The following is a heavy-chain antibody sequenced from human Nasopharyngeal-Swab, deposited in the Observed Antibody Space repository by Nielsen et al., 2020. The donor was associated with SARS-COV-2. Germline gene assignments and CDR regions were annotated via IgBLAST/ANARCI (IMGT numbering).Heavy chain of an antibody. CDR3: ARAQRRLRFLEWLSQSYYCGMDV. CDR2: INSDGSST. D-gene: IGHD3-3*01. J-gene: IGHJ6*02. Sequence: VRQAPGKGLVWVSRINSDGSSTSYADSVKGRFTISRDNAKNTLYLQMNSLRAEDTAVYYCARAQRRLRFLEWLSQSYYCGMDVWGQGTTVTVSS. V-gene: IGHV3-74*01.